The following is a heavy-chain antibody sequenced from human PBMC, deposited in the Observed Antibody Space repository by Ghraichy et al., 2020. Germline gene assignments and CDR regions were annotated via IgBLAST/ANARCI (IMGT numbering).Heavy chain of an antibody. D-gene: IGHD6-19*01. Sequence: GGSLRLSCSGSGFTFSNYSMHWVRQAPGKGLEYVSAIGGNGGSTYYADSVKGRFTISRDNSKNTLFLQMSSLRAEDTAVYYCVKDPLSRLFTSARYGGYFAPWAQGALGTVPS. CDR2: IGGNGGST. J-gene: IGHJ4*02. V-gene: IGHV3-64D*06. CDR3: VKDPLSRLFTSARYGGYFAP. CDR1: GFTFSNYS.